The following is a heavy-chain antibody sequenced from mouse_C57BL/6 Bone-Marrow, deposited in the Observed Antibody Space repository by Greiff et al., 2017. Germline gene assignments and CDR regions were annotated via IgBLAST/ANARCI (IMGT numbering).Heavy chain of an antibody. CDR2: INPGSGGT. J-gene: IGHJ2*01. CDR1: GYAFTNYL. V-gene: IGHV1-54*01. Sequence: QVQLQQSGAELVRPGTSVKVSCKASGYAFTNYLIEWVKQRPGQGLEWIGVINPGSGGTNYNEKFKGKATLTADKSSSTAYMQLSSLTSEDSAVYIYARGYYGSSWDYWGQGTTLTVSS. CDR3: ARGYYGSSWDY. D-gene: IGHD1-1*01.